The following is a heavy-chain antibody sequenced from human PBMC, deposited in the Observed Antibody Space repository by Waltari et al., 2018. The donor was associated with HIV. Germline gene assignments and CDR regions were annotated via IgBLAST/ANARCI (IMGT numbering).Heavy chain of an antibody. D-gene: IGHD2-15*01. J-gene: IGHJ6*02. CDR1: GYTFTSYG. Sequence: QVQLVQSGAEVKKPGASVKVSCKASGYTFTSYGISWVRQAPGQGLEWMGWISAYNGNTNYAQKLQGRVTMTTDTSTSTAYMELRSLRSDDTAVYYCTVVAATGRYYYYGMDVWGQGTTVTVSS. CDR2: ISAYNGNT. CDR3: TVVAATGRYYYYGMDV. V-gene: IGHV1-18*01.